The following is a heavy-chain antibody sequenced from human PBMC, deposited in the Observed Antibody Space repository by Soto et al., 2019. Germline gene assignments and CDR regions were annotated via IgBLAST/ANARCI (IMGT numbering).Heavy chain of an antibody. V-gene: IGHV4-4*02. J-gene: IGHJ5*02. CDR3: ARDYMVRGVMRWFDP. CDR2: IYHSGST. CDR1: GGSISSSNW. Sequence: QVQLQESGPGLVKPSGTLSLTCAVSGGSISSSNWWSWVRQPPGKGLEWIGEIYHSGSTNDNPSLQSRVTISVDKSKNQFSLNLSSVTAADTAVYYCARDYMVRGVMRWFDPWGQGTLVTVSS. D-gene: IGHD3-10*01.